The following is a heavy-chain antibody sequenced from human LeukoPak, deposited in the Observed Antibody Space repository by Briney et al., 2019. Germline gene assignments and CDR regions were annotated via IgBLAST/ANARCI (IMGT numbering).Heavy chain of an antibody. Sequence: GRSLRLSCAASGFTFDDYTMHWVRQAPGKGLEWVSLISWDGGSTYYADSVKGRFTISRDNSKNSLYLQMNSLRTEDTALYYCAKDIGGGYCSSTSCYDYFDYWGQGTLVTVSS. V-gene: IGHV3-43*01. J-gene: IGHJ4*02. CDR3: AKDIGGGYCSSTSCYDYFDY. CDR2: ISWDGGST. D-gene: IGHD2-2*03. CDR1: GFTFDDYT.